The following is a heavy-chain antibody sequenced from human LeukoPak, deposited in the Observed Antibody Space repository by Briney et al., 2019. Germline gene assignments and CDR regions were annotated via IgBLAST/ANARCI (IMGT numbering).Heavy chain of an antibody. V-gene: IGHV4-59*01. D-gene: IGHD3-16*01. J-gene: IGHJ6*03. Sequence: SETLSLTCTVSDGSISSYYWSWIRQPPGKGLEWIGYIYYSGSTNYNPSLKSRVTISVDTSKNQFSLKLSSVTAADTAVYYCARETSQKGAHYMDVWGKGTTVAISS. CDR3: ARETSQKGAHYMDV. CDR2: IYYSGST. CDR1: DGSISSYY.